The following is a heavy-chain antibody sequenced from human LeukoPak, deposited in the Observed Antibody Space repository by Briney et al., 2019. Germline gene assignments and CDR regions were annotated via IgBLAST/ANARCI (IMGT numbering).Heavy chain of an antibody. CDR1: GYTFTGYY. CDR3: ARELAAMVNNFDY. CDR2: INPNSGGT. V-gene: IGHV1-2*06. D-gene: IGHD5-18*01. J-gene: IGHJ4*02. Sequence: ASVKVSCKASGYTFTGYYMHWVRQAPGQGLEWMGRINPNSGGTNYAQKFQGRVTMTRDTSISTAYMELSRLRSDDTAVYYCARELAAMVNNFDYWGQGTLVTASS.